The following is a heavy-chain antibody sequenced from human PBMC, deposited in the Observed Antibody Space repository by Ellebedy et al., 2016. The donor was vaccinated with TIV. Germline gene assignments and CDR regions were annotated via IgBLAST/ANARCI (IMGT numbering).Heavy chain of an antibody. CDR1: GGSFSGYY. D-gene: IGHD3-10*01. J-gene: IGHJ2*01. CDR3: ARGQGSPPDWYFDL. Sequence: SQTLSLTXXVYGGSFSGYYWSWIRQPPGKGLEWIGEINHSGSTNYNPSLKSRVTISVDTSKNQFSLKLSSVTAADTAVYYCARGQGSPPDWYFDLWGRGTLVTVSS. V-gene: IGHV4-34*01. CDR2: INHSGST.